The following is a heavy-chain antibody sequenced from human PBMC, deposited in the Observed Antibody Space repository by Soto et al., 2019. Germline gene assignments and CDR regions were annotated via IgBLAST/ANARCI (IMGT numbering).Heavy chain of an antibody. CDR2: ISGSGGST. V-gene: IGHV3-23*01. J-gene: IGHJ6*02. Sequence: GGSLRLSCAASGFTFSSYAMSWVRQAPGKGLEWVSAISGSGGSTYYADSVKGRFTISRDNSKNTLYLQMNSLRAEDTAVYYCAKERAYYDFWSGYQAYYYYGMDVWGQGTTVTVSS. CDR1: GFTFSSYA. CDR3: AKERAYYDFWSGYQAYYYYGMDV. D-gene: IGHD3-3*01.